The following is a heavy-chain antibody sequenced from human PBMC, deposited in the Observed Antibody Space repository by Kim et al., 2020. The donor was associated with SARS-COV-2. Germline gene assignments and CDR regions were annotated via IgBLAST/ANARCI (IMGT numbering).Heavy chain of an antibody. D-gene: IGHD3-16*01. J-gene: IGHJ5*02. CDR1: GGSISSSSYY. Sequence: SETLSLTCTVSGGSISSSSYYWGWIRQPPGKGLEWIGSIYYSGSTYYNPSLKSRVTISVDTSKNQFSLKLSSVTAADTAVYYCARHKRGGLVLARPHWFDPWGQGTLVTVSS. V-gene: IGHV4-39*01. CDR2: IYYSGST. CDR3: ARHKRGGLVLARPHWFDP.